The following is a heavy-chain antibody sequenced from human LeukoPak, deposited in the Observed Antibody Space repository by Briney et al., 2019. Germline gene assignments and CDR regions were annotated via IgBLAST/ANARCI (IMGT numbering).Heavy chain of an antibody. CDR1: GGSISSSSYY. Sequence: PSETLSLTCTVSGGSISSSSYYWGWIRQPPGKGLEWVANIKQDGSEKYYVDSVKGRFTISRDNAKNSLYLQMNSPRAEDTAVYYCARVNGLFDYWGQGTLVTVSS. CDR3: ARVNGLFDY. D-gene: IGHD2-8*01. V-gene: IGHV3-7*01. CDR2: IKQDGSEK. J-gene: IGHJ4*02.